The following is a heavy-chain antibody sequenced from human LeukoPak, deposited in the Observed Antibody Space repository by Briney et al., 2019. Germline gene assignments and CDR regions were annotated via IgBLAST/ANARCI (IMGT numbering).Heavy chain of an antibody. CDR3: ARGGDYHDRPGEDY. J-gene: IGHJ4*02. V-gene: IGHV1-2*02. CDR2: IDPNSGGT. CDR1: GYTFTGYY. D-gene: IGHD3-22*01. Sequence: ASVKVSCKTSGYTFTGYYIHLLRQAPGQGLEWMAWIDPNSGGTNYAHKFQGRVTMTRDTSISTAYMELSSLRSEDTAVYYCARGGDYHDRPGEDYWGQGTLVTVSS.